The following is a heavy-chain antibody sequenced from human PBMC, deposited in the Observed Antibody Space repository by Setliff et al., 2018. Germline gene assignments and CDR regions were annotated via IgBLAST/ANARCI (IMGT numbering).Heavy chain of an antibody. CDR1: GFTFGDFA. CDR2: IGGRGIST. V-gene: IGHV3-23*01. Sequence: GGSLRLSCAASGFTFGDFAMTWVRQAPGKGLEWVSGIGGRGISTYYADSVKGRFIISRDNSKNTLYLQMNSLRAEDTAVYSCAKWGGSLDSIGYYLGPFDHWGQGTLVTVSS. D-gene: IGHD3-22*01. CDR3: AKWGGSLDSIGYYLGPFDH. J-gene: IGHJ4*02.